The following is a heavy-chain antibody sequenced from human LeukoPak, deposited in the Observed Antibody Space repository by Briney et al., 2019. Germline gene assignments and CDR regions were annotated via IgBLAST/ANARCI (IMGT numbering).Heavy chain of an antibody. J-gene: IGHJ6*02. D-gene: IGHD4-17*01. CDR3: ARGTDYYYGMDV. CDR2: IGTAGDT. Sequence: GGSLRLSCAASGFTFSSYDMHWVRQATGEGLEWVSAIGTAGDTYYPGSVKGRFTISRENAKNSLYLQMNSLRAGDTAVYYCARGTDYYYGMDVWGQGTTVTVSS. V-gene: IGHV3-13*01. CDR1: GFTFSSYD.